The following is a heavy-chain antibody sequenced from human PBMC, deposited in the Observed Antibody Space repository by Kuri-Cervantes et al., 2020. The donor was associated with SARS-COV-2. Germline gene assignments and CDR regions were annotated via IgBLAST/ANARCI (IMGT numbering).Heavy chain of an antibody. CDR1: GFTFSSYA. D-gene: IGHD3-22*01. Sequence: SCKASGFTFSSYAMHWVRQAPGKGLEWVAVISYDGSNKYYADSVKGRFTISRDNSKNTLYLQMNSLRAEDTAVYYCTTDSYYYDSSGYYSKLYDFDYWGQGTLVTVSS. J-gene: IGHJ4*02. CDR3: TTDSYYYDSSGYYSKLYDFDY. CDR2: ISYDGSNK. V-gene: IGHV3-30-3*01.